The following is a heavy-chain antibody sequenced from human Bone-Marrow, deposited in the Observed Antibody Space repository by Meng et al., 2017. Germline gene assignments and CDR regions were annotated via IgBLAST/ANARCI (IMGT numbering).Heavy chain of an antibody. J-gene: IGHJ4*02. V-gene: IGHV3-53*01. D-gene: IGHD3-22*01. CDR2: IYSGGST. CDR3: ARDDSSGYFGY. Sequence: GESLKISCAASGFTVSSNYMSWVRQAPWKGLEWVSVIYSGGSTYYADSVKGRFTISRDNAKSSLYLQMNSLRAEDTAVYYCARDDSSGYFGYWGQGTLVTVSS. CDR1: GFTVSSNY.